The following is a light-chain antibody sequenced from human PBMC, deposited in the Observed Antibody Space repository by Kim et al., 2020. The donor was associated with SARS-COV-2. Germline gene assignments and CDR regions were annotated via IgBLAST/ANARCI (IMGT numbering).Light chain of an antibody. CDR3: QAWDSNAGV. Sequence: SVSPGQTASITCSGDKLADKYASWYHQKPGQSPVLVMYEDNKRPSGIPERFSGSTSGNTATLTISGTEAVDEADYYCQAWDSNAGVFGPGTKVTVL. V-gene: IGLV3-1*01. CDR2: EDN. CDR1: KLADKY. J-gene: IGLJ1*01.